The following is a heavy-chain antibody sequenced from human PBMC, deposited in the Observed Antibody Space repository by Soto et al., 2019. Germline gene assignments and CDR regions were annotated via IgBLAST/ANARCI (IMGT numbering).Heavy chain of an antibody. D-gene: IGHD6-13*01. CDR1: GYSFTTYG. CDR2: ISAYNGHT. V-gene: IGHV1-18*01. J-gene: IGHJ4*02. CDR3: ARGRGSSSWYEISHYFDT. Sequence: VQLVQSPAEVKKSGASVKVSCQTSGYSFTTYGTSWVRQAPGQGLDWIGWISAYNGHTIYAHDFQDRVTLTTDTSTSTAYMELRSLRYDDTAIYYCARGRGSSSWYEISHYFDTWGQGTLVTVSS.